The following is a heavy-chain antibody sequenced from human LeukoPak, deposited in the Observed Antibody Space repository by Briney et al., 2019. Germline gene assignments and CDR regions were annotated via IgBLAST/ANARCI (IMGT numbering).Heavy chain of an antibody. Sequence: SVKVSCKASGGTFSSYAISWVRQAPGQGPEWMGGIIPIFGTANYAQKFQGRVTITADESTSTAYMELSSLRSEDTAVYYCASGYYDSSGYYYVDYWGQGTLVTVSS. J-gene: IGHJ4*02. CDR1: GGTFSSYA. V-gene: IGHV1-69*13. CDR3: ASGYYDSSGYYYVDY. D-gene: IGHD3-22*01. CDR2: IIPIFGTA.